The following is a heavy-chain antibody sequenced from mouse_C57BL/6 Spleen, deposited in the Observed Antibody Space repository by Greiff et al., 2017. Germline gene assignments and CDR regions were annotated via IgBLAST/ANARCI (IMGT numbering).Heavy chain of an antibody. CDR2: INPYNGGT. J-gene: IGHJ2*01. D-gene: IGHD2-1*01. CDR3: ARANGNYEDY. Sequence: EVQLQQSGPVLVKPGASVKMSCKASGYTFTDYYMNWVKQSHGKSLEWIGVINPYNGGTSYNLKFKGKATLTVDKSSSTAYMELNSLTSEDSAVYYCARANGNYEDYWGQGTTLTVSS. V-gene: IGHV1-19*01. CDR1: GYTFTDYY.